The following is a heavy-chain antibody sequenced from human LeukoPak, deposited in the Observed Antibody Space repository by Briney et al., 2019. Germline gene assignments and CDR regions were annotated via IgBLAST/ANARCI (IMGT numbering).Heavy chain of an antibody. CDR3: ASDEEGYSGGLGYY. Sequence: ASVKVSCKASGYTFTSYGISWVRQAPGQGLEWMGWISAYNGNTNYAQKLQGRVTMTTDTSTSTAYMELRSLRSDDTAVYYCASDEEGYSGGLGYYWGQGTLVTVSS. J-gene: IGHJ4*02. CDR1: GYTFTSYG. V-gene: IGHV1-18*01. CDR2: ISAYNGNT. D-gene: IGHD6-19*01.